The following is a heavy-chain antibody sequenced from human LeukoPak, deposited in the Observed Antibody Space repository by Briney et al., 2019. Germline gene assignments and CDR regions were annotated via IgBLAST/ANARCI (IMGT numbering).Heavy chain of an antibody. CDR3: TTWSSADRNDY. Sequence: GGSLRLSCAASRISFNKAWVSGVRQAPGKGLEWVGRIKSKTDGGTTDYAAPVKGRFTISRDASKNTLYLQMNSLKTEDTAVYYCTTWSSADRNDYWGQGTLVTVSS. CDR2: IKSKTDGGTT. D-gene: IGHD2-15*01. J-gene: IGHJ4*02. V-gene: IGHV3-15*01. CDR1: RISFNKAW.